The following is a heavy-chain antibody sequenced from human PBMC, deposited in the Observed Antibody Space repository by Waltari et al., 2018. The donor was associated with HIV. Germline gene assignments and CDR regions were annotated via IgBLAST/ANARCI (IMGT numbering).Heavy chain of an antibody. D-gene: IGHD1-26*01. CDR1: GYTFPTYG. Sequence: QVQLVQSGAEVKKPAASVKVSCKASGYTFPTYGITCVRQAPGQGLDWMGWISAYNGDTNYGQKFQGRVTMTTDTSTSTAYMELRGVRSDDTAVYYCARVTIGGSDYWGQGTRVIVSS. V-gene: IGHV1-18*01. CDR2: ISAYNGDT. CDR3: ARVTIGGSDY. J-gene: IGHJ4*02.